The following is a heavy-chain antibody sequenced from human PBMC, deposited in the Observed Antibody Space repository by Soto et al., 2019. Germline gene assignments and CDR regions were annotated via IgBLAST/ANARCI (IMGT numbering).Heavy chain of an antibody. D-gene: IGHD2-15*01. CDR2: IIPIVGTA. V-gene: IGHV1-69*01. J-gene: IGHJ4*02. CDR3: ARDRTSGSGGSCYSVFGLDY. CDR1: GGTFSSYA. Sequence: QVQLVQSGAEVKKPGSSVKVSCKASGGTFSSYAISWVRQAPGQGLDWMGGIIPIVGTATYAQKFQGRVTISADECTSTAYMELSSLRSEDTAVYYCARDRTSGSGGSCYSVFGLDYWGQGTLVTVSS.